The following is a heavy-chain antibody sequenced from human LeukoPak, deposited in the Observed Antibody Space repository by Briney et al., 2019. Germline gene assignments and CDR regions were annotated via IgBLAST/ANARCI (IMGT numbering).Heavy chain of an antibody. CDR3: ARGRRSYYDSSGYIAYFQH. V-gene: IGHV1-46*01. Sequence: ASVKVSCKASGYTFTSYYMHWVRQAPGHGLEWMGIINPSGGSTSYAQKFQGRVTMTRDTSTSTVYMELSSLRSEDTAVYYCARGRRSYYDSSGYIAYFQHWGQGTLVTVSS. CDR2: INPSGGST. J-gene: IGHJ1*01. D-gene: IGHD3-22*01. CDR1: GYTFTSYY.